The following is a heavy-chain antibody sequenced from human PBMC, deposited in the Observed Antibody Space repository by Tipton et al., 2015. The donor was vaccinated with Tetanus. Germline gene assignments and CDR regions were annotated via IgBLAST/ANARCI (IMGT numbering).Heavy chain of an antibody. CDR1: GFTFSDYY. Sequence: SLRLSCAASGFTFSDYYMSWIRQAPGKGLEWVSYISSSGSTIYYADSVKGRFTISRDNAKNSLYLQMNSLRAEDTAVYYCARDHGGYSSSWYGSEDYYYGMDVWGQGTTVTVSS. CDR3: ARDHGGYSSSWYGSEDYYYGMDV. CDR2: ISSSGSTI. D-gene: IGHD6-13*01. V-gene: IGHV3-11*01. J-gene: IGHJ6*02.